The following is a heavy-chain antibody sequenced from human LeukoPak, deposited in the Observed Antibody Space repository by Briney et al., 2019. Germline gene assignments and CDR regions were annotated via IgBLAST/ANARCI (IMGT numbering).Heavy chain of an antibody. Sequence: GESLKISCKGSGFNFPTYWIGWVRQMPGKGLEWMGFIYPGDSDTRYSPSFKGQVTILADKSISTAYLQWSSLQASDTAMYYCARRLIKGGSPYYFDYWGQGTLVTVFS. CDR3: ARRLIKGGSPYYFDY. CDR1: GFNFPTYW. V-gene: IGHV5-51*01. D-gene: IGHD6-6*01. J-gene: IGHJ4*02. CDR2: IYPGDSDT.